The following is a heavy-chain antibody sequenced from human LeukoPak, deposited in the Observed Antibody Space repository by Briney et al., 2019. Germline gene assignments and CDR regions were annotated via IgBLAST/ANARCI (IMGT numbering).Heavy chain of an antibody. V-gene: IGHV1-2*02. J-gene: IGHJ5*02. D-gene: IGHD2-21*01. CDR2: INPNSGGT. CDR3: ARDAAYCGGDCYS. CDR1: GYTFTGYY. Sequence: ASVKVSCKASGYTFTGYYIHWVRQAPGQGLEWMGWINPNSGGTNYAQKFQGRVTMTRDTSISTAYMELSRLRSDDTAVYYCARDAAYCGGDCYSWGQGTLVTVSS.